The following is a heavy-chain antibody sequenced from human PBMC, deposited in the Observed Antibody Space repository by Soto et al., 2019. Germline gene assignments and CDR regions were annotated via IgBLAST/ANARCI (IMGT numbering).Heavy chain of an antibody. Sequence: GGSLRLSCAASGFTFSSYSMNWVRQAPGKGLEWVSSISSSSSYIYYADSVKGRFTISRDNAKNSLYLQMNSLRAEDTAVYYCARVNGGGAADGLYYYYYMDVWGKGTTVTVSS. CDR1: GFTFSSYS. CDR2: ISSSSSYI. CDR3: ARVNGGGAADGLYYYYYMDV. J-gene: IGHJ6*03. V-gene: IGHV3-21*01. D-gene: IGHD6-13*01.